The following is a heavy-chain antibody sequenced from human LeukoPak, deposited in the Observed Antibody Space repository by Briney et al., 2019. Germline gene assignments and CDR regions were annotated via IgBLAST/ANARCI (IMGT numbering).Heavy chain of an antibody. V-gene: IGHV1-18*01. Sequence: ASVKISCKASGYTLTSYDINWVRQAPGQGLEWMGWISAYNGNTNYAQKLQGRVTMTTDTSTSTAYMELRSLRSDDTAVYYCARDLWELQYYFDYWGQGTLVTVSS. CDR1: GYTLTSYD. CDR2: ISAYNGNT. J-gene: IGHJ4*02. CDR3: ARDLWELQYYFDY. D-gene: IGHD1-26*01.